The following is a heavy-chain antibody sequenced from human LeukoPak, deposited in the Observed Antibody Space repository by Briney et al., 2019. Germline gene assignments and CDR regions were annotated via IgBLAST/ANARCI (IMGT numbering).Heavy chain of an antibody. V-gene: IGHV4-59*12. Sequence: SETLSLTCTVSGGSISSYYWSWIRQPPGKGLEWIGYIYYSGSTNYNPSLKSRVTISVDTSKNQFSLKLSSVTAADTAVYYCARDAAYYYYYYYMDVWGKGTTVTVSS. CDR2: IYYSGST. J-gene: IGHJ6*03. CDR1: GGSISSYY. CDR3: ARDAAYYYYYYYMDV. D-gene: IGHD2-15*01.